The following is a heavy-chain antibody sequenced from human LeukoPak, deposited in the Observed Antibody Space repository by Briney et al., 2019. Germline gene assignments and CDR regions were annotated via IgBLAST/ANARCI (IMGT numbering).Heavy chain of an antibody. V-gene: IGHV4-39*01. Sequence: PSETLSLTCTVSGGSISSRSYYWGWIRQPPGKGLEWIGSIYHSGSTYYNPSLKSRVTISVDTSKNQFSLKLSSVTAADTAVYYCARQTGSGLFILPGGQGTLVTVSS. CDR2: IYHSGST. CDR1: GGSISSRSYY. J-gene: IGHJ4*02. CDR3: ARQTGSGLFILP. D-gene: IGHD3/OR15-3a*01.